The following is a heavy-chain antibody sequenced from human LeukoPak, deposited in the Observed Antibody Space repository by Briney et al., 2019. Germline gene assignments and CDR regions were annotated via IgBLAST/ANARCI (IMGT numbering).Heavy chain of an antibody. D-gene: IGHD3-10*01. Sequence: AASVKVSCKTSGYSFSDNYIHWVRQAPGQGLEWMVGIAPKSGAANYAPKLQDRVTLTRDTSFSAAYMELTGITSDDTAIYFCARDGSVESGHYYFDYWGQGTLVTVSS. CDR1: GYSFSDNY. J-gene: IGHJ4*02. CDR3: ARDGSVESGHYYFDY. CDR2: IAPKSGAA. V-gene: IGHV1-2*02.